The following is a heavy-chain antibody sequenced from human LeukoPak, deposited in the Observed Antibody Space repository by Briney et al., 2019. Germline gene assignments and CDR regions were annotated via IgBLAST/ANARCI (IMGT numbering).Heavy chain of an antibody. J-gene: IGHJ6*03. D-gene: IGHD4-17*01. CDR2: IYTSGST. CDR1: GGSFSGYY. Sequence: KSSETLSLTCAVYGGSFSGYYWSWIRQPAGKGLEWIGRIYTSGSTNYNPSLKSRVTMSVDTSKNQFSLKLSSVTAADTAVYYCATTTVTTLYYYYYYMDVWAKGTTVTISS. V-gene: IGHV4-59*10. CDR3: ATTTVTTLYYYYYYMDV.